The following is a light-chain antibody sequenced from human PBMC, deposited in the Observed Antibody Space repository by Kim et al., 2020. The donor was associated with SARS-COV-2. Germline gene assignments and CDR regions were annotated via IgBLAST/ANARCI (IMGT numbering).Light chain of an antibody. CDR2: GAS. Sequence: EIVLTQSPGTLSLSPGDRATLSCRASQSFTNNYLAWYQHKPGQAPRLLIYGASSRATGIPDRFSGSGSGTDFTLTISRLEPEDFAVYYCHQYGSSPRTFGQGTKVDIK. V-gene: IGKV3-20*01. J-gene: IGKJ1*01. CDR3: HQYGSSPRT. CDR1: QSFTNNY.